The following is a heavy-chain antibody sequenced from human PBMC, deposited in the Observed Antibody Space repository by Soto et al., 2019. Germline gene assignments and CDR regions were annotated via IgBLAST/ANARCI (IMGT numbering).Heavy chain of an antibody. V-gene: IGHV4-31*01. D-gene: IGHD4-17*01. CDR1: NGSIDNTVFF. CDR2: ISYSGKT. J-gene: IGHJ5*02. CDR3: ARHLSGDYPNANWFDP. Sequence: QVQLQESGPGLVRPSQTLSLTCTVSNGSIDNTVFFWNWIRQHPGRGLEWIGYISYSGKTFYNPSLQSQVSMSLDTSTNQFSLKLSSVTAADTAVYFCARHLSGDYPNANWFDPWGQGTLVTVSS.